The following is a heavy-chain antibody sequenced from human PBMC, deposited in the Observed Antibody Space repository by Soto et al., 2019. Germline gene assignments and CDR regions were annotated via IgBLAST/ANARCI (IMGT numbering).Heavy chain of an antibody. CDR1: GFTFSSYG. CDR3: ARGSSWYLTGGALWVDY. Sequence: QVQLVESGGGVVQPGRSLRLSCAASGFTFSSYGMHWVRQAPGKGLEWVAVIWYDGSNKYYADSVKGRFTISRDNSKNTLYLQMNSLRAEDTAVYYCARGSSWYLTGGALWVDYWGQGTLVTVSS. V-gene: IGHV3-33*01. D-gene: IGHD6-13*01. CDR2: IWYDGSNK. J-gene: IGHJ4*02.